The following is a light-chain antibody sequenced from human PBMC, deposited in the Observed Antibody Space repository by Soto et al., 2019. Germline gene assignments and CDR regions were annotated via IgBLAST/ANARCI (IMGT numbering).Light chain of an antibody. CDR2: DAS. V-gene: IGKV3-15*01. CDR3: QHYNRWPPIT. Sequence: EVVLTQSPATLSVSPGERATLSCRASQSVSSDLAWYQQKPGQAPRLLIYDASTRATDIPARFSGRGSGTEFTLTISSLQSEDFAVYYCQHYNRWPPITFGQGARLEN. J-gene: IGKJ5*01. CDR1: QSVSSD.